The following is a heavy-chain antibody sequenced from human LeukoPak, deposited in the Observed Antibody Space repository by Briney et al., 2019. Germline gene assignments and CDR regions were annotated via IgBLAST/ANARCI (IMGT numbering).Heavy chain of an antibody. D-gene: IGHD6-19*01. Sequence: GGSLRLSCAASGFTFSSYAMSWVRQAPGKGLEWVAVIWSDGSNIYYADSVKGRFTISRDNSKNTLYLQMNSLRAEDTAVYYCARPYSSDWYYFDYWGQGTLVTVSS. J-gene: IGHJ4*02. CDR3: ARPYSSDWYYFDY. CDR2: IWSDGSNI. CDR1: GFTFSSYA. V-gene: IGHV3-33*08.